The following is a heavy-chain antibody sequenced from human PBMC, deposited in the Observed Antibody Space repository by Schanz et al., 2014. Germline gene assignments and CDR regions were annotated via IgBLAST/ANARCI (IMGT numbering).Heavy chain of an antibody. CDR3: APLDDCGGGCPINDAFDV. CDR2: ISNDGSDE. V-gene: IGHV3-30*04. D-gene: IGHD2-21*01. J-gene: IGHJ3*01. CDR1: GFTFSRYA. Sequence: QVQLVESGGGVVQPRRSVRLSCAASGFTFSRYAMHWVRQAPGKGLEWVAVISNDGSDEHYADSVKGRFTISRDNSKNTLYLQMNSLRAEDTAVYYCAPLDDCGGGCPINDAFDVWGQGTTVTVSS.